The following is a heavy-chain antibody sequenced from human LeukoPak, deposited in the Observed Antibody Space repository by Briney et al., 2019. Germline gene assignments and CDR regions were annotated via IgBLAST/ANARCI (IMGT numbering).Heavy chain of an antibody. CDR2: IYTSGST. CDR1: ARSISSYY. Sequence: SETQSLTCLVSARSISSYYWSCIRQPAGKGLEWLGRIYTSGSTNSNPSLKSRVTMSVDTSKNQFSLKLSSVTAADTAVYYCARVGGLYNWFDPWGQGTLVTVSS. V-gene: IGHV4-4*07. J-gene: IGHJ5*02. D-gene: IGHD3-16*01. CDR3: ARVGGLYNWFDP.